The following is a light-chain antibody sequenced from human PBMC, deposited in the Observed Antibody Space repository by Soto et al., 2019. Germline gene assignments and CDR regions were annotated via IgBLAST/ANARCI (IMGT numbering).Light chain of an antibody. Sequence: QSALTQPASVSGSPGQSISMSCTGTSSDVGGNTYVSWYQQHPGKAPKLLIYEVSHRPSGVSPRFSGSKSGNTASLTISGLRVEDEADYYCSSYTASTTPLYVFGTGTKLTVL. V-gene: IGLV2-14*01. CDR1: SSDVGGNTY. CDR3: SSYTASTTPLYV. J-gene: IGLJ1*01. CDR2: EVS.